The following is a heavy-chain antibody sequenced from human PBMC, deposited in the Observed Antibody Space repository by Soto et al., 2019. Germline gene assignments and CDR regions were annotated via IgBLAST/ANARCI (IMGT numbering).Heavy chain of an antibody. J-gene: IGHJ4*02. Sequence: EVQLVEPGGGLVKPGGSLRLSCAASGFTFDNAWMSWVRQAPGKGLEWVGRIKSKTDGGTADYAAPVKGRFTISRDDSKNTLFLQVNSLKTEDTAVYYCTTDRGHMYDFDYWGQGTLVPVSS. CDR2: IKSKTDGGTA. V-gene: IGHV3-15*01. CDR3: TTDRGHMYDFDY. D-gene: IGHD2-8*01. CDR1: GFTFDNAW.